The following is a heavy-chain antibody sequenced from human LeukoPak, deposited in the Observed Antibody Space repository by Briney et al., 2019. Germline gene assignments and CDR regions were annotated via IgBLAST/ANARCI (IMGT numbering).Heavy chain of an antibody. D-gene: IGHD7-27*01. V-gene: IGHV3-30*18. CDR1: GFTFSSYG. CDR3: AHDPGAGLFDI. J-gene: IGHJ3*02. CDR2: ISYDGSNK. Sequence: GGSLRLSCAASGFTFSSYGMHWVRQAPGKGLEWVAVISYDGSNKYYADSVKGRFTISRDNSKNTLYLQMNSLRAEDTAVYYCAHDPGAGLFDIWGQGTMVTVSS.